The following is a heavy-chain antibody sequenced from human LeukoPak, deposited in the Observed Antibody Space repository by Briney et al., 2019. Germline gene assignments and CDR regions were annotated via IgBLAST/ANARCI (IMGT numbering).Heavy chain of an antibody. D-gene: IGHD6-13*01. V-gene: IGHV4-4*07. CDR1: GGSISSYY. CDR3: PREKPNSSSWPYYYYYYMDV. J-gene: IGHJ6*03. Sequence: SETLSLTCTVSGGSISSYYWSWIRQPAGKGLEWIGRIYTSGSTNYNPSLKSRVTMSVDTSKNQFSLKLSSVTAADTAVYYCPREKPNSSSWPYYYYYYMDVWGKGTTVTVSS. CDR2: IYTSGST.